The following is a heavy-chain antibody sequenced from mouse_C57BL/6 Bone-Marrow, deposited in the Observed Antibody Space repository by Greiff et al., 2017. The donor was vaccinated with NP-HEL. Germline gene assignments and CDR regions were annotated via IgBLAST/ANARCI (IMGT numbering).Heavy chain of an antibody. CDR3: AREDYYGDWYFDV. Sequence: EVKLMESEGGLVQPGSSMKLSCTASGFTFSDYYMAWVRQVPEKGLEWVANINYDGSSTYYLDSLKSRFIISRDNAKNILYLQMSSLKSEDTATYYCAREDYYGDWYFDVWGTGTTVTVSS. CDR2: INYDGSST. D-gene: IGHD1-1*01. CDR1: GFTFSDYY. V-gene: IGHV5-16*01. J-gene: IGHJ1*03.